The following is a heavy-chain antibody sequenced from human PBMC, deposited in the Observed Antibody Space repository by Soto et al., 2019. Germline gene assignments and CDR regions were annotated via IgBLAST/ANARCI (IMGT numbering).Heavy chain of an antibody. CDR2: IIPIFRTP. V-gene: IGHV1-69*06. CDR3: AVGFREPYNWNYYSDGLDV. CDR1: GGTFSNYA. J-gene: IGHJ6*02. D-gene: IGHD1-20*01. Sequence: QVHLVQSGAEVKKSGSSVTVSCRASGGTFSNYAISWVRQAPGQGFEWLGGIIPIFRTPNKVQEFQGRLTLTADTFTTMAYMELSTVRSDDTAVYFCAVGFREPYNWNYYSDGLDVCGQATTVTV.